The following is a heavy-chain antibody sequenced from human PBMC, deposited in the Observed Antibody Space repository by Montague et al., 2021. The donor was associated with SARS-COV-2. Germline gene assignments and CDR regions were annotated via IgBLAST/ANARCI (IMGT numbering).Heavy chain of an antibody. J-gene: IGHJ5*02. Sequence: SETLSLTCTVSGGSISSSSYYWGWIRQPPGKGLEWIGSIYYSGSTYYNPSLKSRVTISVDTSKNQFSLKLSSVTAADTAVYYCARLLLYCSSTSCYEARFDPWGQGTLVTVPS. CDR3: ARLLLYCSSTSCYEARFDP. V-gene: IGHV4-39*01. CDR1: GGSISSSSYY. D-gene: IGHD2-2*01. CDR2: IYYSGST.